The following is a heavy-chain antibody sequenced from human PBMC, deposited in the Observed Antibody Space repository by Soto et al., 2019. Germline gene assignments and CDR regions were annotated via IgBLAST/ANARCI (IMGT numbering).Heavy chain of an antibody. Sequence: PGGSLRLSCTASGFTFGDYAMSWVRQAPGKGLEWVGFIRSKAYGGTTEYAASVKGRFTISRDDSKSIAYLQTNSLKTEDTAVYYCTRDLVEQLVPLDYWGQGTLVTVSS. CDR2: IRSKAYGGTT. CDR1: GFTFGDYA. D-gene: IGHD6-6*01. CDR3: TRDLVEQLVPLDY. V-gene: IGHV3-49*04. J-gene: IGHJ4*02.